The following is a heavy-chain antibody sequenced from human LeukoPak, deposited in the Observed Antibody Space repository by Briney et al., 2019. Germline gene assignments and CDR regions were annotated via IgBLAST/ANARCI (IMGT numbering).Heavy chain of an antibody. D-gene: IGHD6-13*01. Sequence: GGSLRLSCAASGFTVSSNYMNWVRQAPGKGLEWVSVIYSGGSTFYADSVEGRFTISRDNAKNSLYLQMNSLRAEDTAVYYCARAPATPYSSSWAPDYYYYGMDVWGQGTTVTVSS. CDR2: IYSGGST. J-gene: IGHJ6*02. CDR3: ARAPATPYSSSWAPDYYYYGMDV. V-gene: IGHV3-53*01. CDR1: GFTVSSNY.